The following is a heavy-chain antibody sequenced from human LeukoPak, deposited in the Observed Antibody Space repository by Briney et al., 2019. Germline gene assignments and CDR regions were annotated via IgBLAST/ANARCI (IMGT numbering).Heavy chain of an antibody. Sequence: GESLRISCKGPGYSFTSYWISWVRQMPGKGLEWMGRIDPSDSYTNYSPSFQGHVTISADKSISTAYLQWSSLKASDTAMYYCASHVGDYYDSSGPKGVDYWGQGTLVTVSS. CDR3: ASHVGDYYDSSGPKGVDY. CDR2: IDPSDSYT. V-gene: IGHV5-10-1*01. J-gene: IGHJ4*02. D-gene: IGHD3-22*01. CDR1: GYSFTSYW.